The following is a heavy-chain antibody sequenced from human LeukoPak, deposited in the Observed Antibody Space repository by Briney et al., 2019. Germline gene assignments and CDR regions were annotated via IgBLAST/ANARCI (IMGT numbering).Heavy chain of an antibody. D-gene: IGHD3-22*01. Sequence: SETLSLTCTVSGGSISSGSYYWSWIRQPAGKGLEWIGRIYTSGSTNYNPSLKSRVTISVDTSKNQFSLKLSSVTAADTAVYYCARGGERAYYYDSSGYYPLNYWGQGTLVTVSS. CDR2: IYTSGST. V-gene: IGHV4-61*02. J-gene: IGHJ4*02. CDR3: ARGGERAYYYDSSGYYPLNY. CDR1: GGSISSGSYY.